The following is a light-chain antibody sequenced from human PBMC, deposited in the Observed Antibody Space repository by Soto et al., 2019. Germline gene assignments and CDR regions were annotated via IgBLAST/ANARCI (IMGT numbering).Light chain of an antibody. V-gene: IGLV5-45*01. J-gene: IGLJ1*01. CDR2: YNSDSDK. CDR1: SGINVGTYR. CDR3: MIWHSTAYV. Sequence: QTVVTQPASLSASPGASASLTSTLRSGINVGTYRIYWYQQKPGSPPQYLLRYNSDSDKQQGSGVPSRFSGSKDASANAGILLISGLQSEDEADYYCMIWHSTAYVFGSGTKLTVL.